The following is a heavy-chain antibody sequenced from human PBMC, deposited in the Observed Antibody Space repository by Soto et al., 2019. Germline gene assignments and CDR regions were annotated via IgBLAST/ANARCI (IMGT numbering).Heavy chain of an antibody. CDR2: IYYSGST. CDR3: ARRNLSYDFWSGSPFDP. CDR1: GGSISSSSYY. V-gene: IGHV4-39*01. J-gene: IGHJ5*02. D-gene: IGHD3-3*01. Sequence: PSETLSLTCTVSGGSISSSSYYWGWIRQPPGKGLEWIGSIYYSGSTYYNPPLKSRVTISVDTSKNQFSLKLSSVTAADTAVYYCARRNLSYDFWSGSPFDPWGQGTLVTVSS.